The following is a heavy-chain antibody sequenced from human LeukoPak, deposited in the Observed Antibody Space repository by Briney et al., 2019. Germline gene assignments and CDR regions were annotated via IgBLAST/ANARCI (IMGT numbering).Heavy chain of an antibody. J-gene: IGHJ4*02. Sequence: GGSLRLSCAASGFTFSSYGMHWVRQAPGKGLEWVAVIWYDGSNKYYADSVKGRFTISRDNSKDTLYLQMNSLRAEDTAVYYCARDSGIAGFDYWGQGTLVTVS. CDR1: GFTFSSYG. V-gene: IGHV3-33*01. CDR3: ARDSGIAGFDY. D-gene: IGHD6-13*01. CDR2: IWYDGSNK.